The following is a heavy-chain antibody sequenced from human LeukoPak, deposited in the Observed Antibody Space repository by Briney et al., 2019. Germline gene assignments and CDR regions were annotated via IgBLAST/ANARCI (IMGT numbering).Heavy chain of an antibody. CDR3: TRVGYIDEGIDY. CDR1: GFPFSSYW. CDR2: IKQDGSKK. J-gene: IGHJ4*02. D-gene: IGHD5-24*01. Sequence: GGSLRLSCVASGFPFSSYWMTWVRQAPGKGLEWVANIKQDGSKKSYVDSVKGRFTISRDNAKNSLYLQMSSLRAEVTAIYYCTRVGYIDEGIDYWGQGTLVTVSS. V-gene: IGHV3-7*04.